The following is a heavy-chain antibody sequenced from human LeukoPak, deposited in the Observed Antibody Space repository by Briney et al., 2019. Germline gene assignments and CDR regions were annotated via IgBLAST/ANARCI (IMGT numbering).Heavy chain of an antibody. CDR3: ARVGVAGLVYYYYGMDV. CDR2: ISGSGSDT. CDR1: GFTFSGYY. J-gene: IGHJ6*02. D-gene: IGHD6-19*01. Sequence: GGSLRLSCAASGFTFSGYYMSWIRQAPGKGLEWLSYISGSGSDTHYTDSVKGRFTISRDNAKNSLYLQMNSLRAEDTAVYYCARVGVAGLVYYYYGMDVWGQGTTVTVSS. V-gene: IGHV3-11*01.